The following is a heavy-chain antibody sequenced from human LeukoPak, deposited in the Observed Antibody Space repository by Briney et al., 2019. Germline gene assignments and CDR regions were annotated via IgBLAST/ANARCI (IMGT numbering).Heavy chain of an antibody. CDR3: ARAGWIITSGIDY. J-gene: IGHJ4*02. CDR2: IYHTGST. V-gene: IGHV4-38-2*01. Sequence: SETLSLTCGVSGYSISRGYYWAWIRQPPGKGLEWIGTIYHTGSTCYTPSLGSRVTISVDTSKNEFSLNLNSVTAADTAVYYCARAGWIITSGIDYWGQGALVTVSS. D-gene: IGHD3-10*01. CDR1: GYSISRGYY.